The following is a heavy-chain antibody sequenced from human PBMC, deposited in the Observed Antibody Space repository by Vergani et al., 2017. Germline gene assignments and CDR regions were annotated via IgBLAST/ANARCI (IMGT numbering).Heavy chain of an antibody. CDR3: TTAWGLYYLHGEYFQY. J-gene: IGHJ1*01. D-gene: IGHD3-10*01. Sequence: EVQLLESGGGLVQPGGSRRLSCAGAGFTFDTYTMAYVRQAPGKRLEWVATISSGGGDIFYADSVKGRFTISRDNSKNTLFLQMSSLKDEDTAVYYCTTAWGLYYLHGEYFQYWGRGTLVSVSS. V-gene: IGHV3-23*01. CDR1: GFTFDTYT. CDR2: ISSGGGDI.